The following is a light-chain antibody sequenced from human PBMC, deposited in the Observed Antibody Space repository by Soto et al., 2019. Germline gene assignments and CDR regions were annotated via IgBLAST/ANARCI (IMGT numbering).Light chain of an antibody. J-gene: IGKJ2*01. CDR1: QSVRSNN. V-gene: IGKV3-20*01. Sequence: EIVLTQSPGTLSLSPGERATLSCRASQSVRSNNLAWYQQKPGQAPRLLIYGASSRAAGIPYRFGGSGSGTDFTLTISRLEPEDFALYHCQQYGSSPRTFGQGTKLEI. CDR2: GAS. CDR3: QQYGSSPRT.